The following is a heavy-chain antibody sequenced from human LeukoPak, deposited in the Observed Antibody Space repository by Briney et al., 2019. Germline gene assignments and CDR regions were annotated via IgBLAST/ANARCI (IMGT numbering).Heavy chain of an antibody. V-gene: IGHV3-7*01. Sequence: GGSLRLSCAASGFTFRSYWMSWVRQAPGKGLEWVANIKQDGSEKYYVDSVKGRFTISRDNANNSLYLQMNSLRAEDTAVYYCATSAGAGTFDYWGQGTLVTVSS. D-gene: IGHD6-13*01. CDR1: GFTFRSYW. CDR2: IKQDGSEK. CDR3: ATSAGAGTFDY. J-gene: IGHJ4*02.